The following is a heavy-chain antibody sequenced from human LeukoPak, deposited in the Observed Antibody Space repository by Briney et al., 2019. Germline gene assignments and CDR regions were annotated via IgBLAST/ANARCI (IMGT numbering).Heavy chain of an antibody. J-gene: IGHJ4*02. Sequence: GGSLRLTRAASGFTFSSYAISWVRQAPGKGLEWVSAISGSGGSTYYADSVKGRFTISRDNSKNTLYLQMNSLRAEDTAVYYCAKLDYDSSRAGMHYWGQGTLVTVSS. D-gene: IGHD3-22*01. CDR1: GFTFSSYA. CDR3: AKLDYDSSRAGMHY. CDR2: ISGSGGST. V-gene: IGHV3-23*01.